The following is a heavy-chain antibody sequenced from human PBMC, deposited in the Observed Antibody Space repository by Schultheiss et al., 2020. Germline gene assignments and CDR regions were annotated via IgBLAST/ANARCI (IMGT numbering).Heavy chain of an antibody. D-gene: IGHD6-13*01. CDR2: IYYSGST. CDR3: ASQRGAGYSSSWYFFYY. J-gene: IGHJ4*02. V-gene: IGHV4-31*03. Sequence: SETLSLTCTVSGGSITSGGNYWSWIRQHPGKGLEWIGYIYYSGSTYYNPSLKSRFTISVDTSKNQFSLKLSSVTAADTAVYYCASQRGAGYSSSWYFFYYWGQGTLVTVSS. CDR1: GGSITSGGNY.